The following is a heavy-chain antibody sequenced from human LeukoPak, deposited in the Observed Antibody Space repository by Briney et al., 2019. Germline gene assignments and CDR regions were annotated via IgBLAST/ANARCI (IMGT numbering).Heavy chain of an antibody. V-gene: IGHV3-53*01. D-gene: IGHD6-13*01. CDR2: IYSGGST. J-gene: IGHJ3*02. Sequence: GGSLRLSCAASGFTVSSNYMSWVRQAPGKGLEWVSVIYSGGSTYYADSVKGRFTISRDNSKNTLYLQMNSLRAEDTAVYYCARSAAAGNDDAFDIWGQGTMVTVSS. CDR3: ARSAAAGNDDAFDI. CDR1: GFTVSSNY.